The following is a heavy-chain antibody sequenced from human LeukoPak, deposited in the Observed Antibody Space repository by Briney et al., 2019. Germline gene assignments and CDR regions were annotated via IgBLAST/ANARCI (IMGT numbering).Heavy chain of an antibody. CDR3: ARGGLAAAGMVDWFDP. CDR2: INPNSGGT. V-gene: IGHV1-2*04. CDR1: GYTFTSYG. D-gene: IGHD6-13*01. Sequence: ASVKVSCKASGYTFTSYGISWVRQAPGQGLEWMGWINPNSGGTNYAQKFQGWVTMTRDTSISTAYMELSRLRSDDTAVYYCARGGLAAAGMVDWFDPWGQGTLVTVSS. J-gene: IGHJ5*02.